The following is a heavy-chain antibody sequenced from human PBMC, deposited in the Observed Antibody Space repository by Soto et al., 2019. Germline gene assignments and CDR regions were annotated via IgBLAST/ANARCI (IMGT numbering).Heavy chain of an antibody. Sequence: QVQLVQSGAEVKRPGASVKVSCKFSGYNFIDYGMTWVRQAPGQGLEWMGWISGSNGATNYVQKFQGRVTLTTDTSTNTAYMELRSLRKDDTAVYYCARDSKWLIIKGNWFDSWGQGTLVTVSS. D-gene: IGHD5-12*01. CDR1: GYNFIDYG. V-gene: IGHV1-18*04. J-gene: IGHJ5*01. CDR2: ISGSNGAT. CDR3: ARDSKWLIIKGNWFDS.